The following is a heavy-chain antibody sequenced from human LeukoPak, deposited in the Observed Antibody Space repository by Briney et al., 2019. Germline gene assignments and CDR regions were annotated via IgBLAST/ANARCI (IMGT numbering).Heavy chain of an antibody. CDR2: IKQDGSEK. CDR1: GFTFSSYA. D-gene: IGHD6-19*01. V-gene: IGHV3-7*01. CDR3: ARDEWAGTVAY. Sequence: GGSLRLSCAASGFTFSSYAMHWVRQAPGKGLEWVANIKQDGSEKYYVDSVKGRFTISRDNAKNLLFLQMDSLRAEDTAVYYCARDEWAGTVAYWGQGTLVTVSS. J-gene: IGHJ4*02.